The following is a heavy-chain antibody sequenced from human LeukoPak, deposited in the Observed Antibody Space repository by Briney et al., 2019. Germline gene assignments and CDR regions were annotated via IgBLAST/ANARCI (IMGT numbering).Heavy chain of an antibody. D-gene: IGHD1-26*01. CDR2: IWYDGSKK. J-gene: IGHJ4*02. CDR3: ARETIGGSYSGPHDY. Sequence: GGSLRLSCAASGFTFSRYGMHWVRQAPGKGLEWVAVIWYDGSKKNYADSVKGRFTISRDNSKNTLNLQMTSLRAEDTAVYYCARETIGGSYSGPHDYWGQGTLVTVSS. V-gene: IGHV3-33*01. CDR1: GFTFSRYG.